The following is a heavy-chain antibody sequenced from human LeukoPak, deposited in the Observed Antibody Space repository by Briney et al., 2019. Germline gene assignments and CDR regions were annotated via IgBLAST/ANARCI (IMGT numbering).Heavy chain of an antibody. Sequence: ASVKVSCKASGYTFTSYGISWVRQAPGQGREWMGWISAYNGNTNYAQKLQGRVTMTTDTSTSTAYMELRSLRSDDTAVYYCARGSIVVVPAAMPQFDYWGQGTLVTVSS. CDR3: ARGSIVVVPAAMPQFDY. CDR2: ISAYNGNT. D-gene: IGHD2-2*01. J-gene: IGHJ4*02. CDR1: GYTFTSYG. V-gene: IGHV1-18*01.